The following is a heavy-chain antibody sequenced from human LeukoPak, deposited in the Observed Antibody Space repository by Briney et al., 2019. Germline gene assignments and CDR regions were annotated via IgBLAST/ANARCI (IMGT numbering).Heavy chain of an antibody. D-gene: IGHD1-26*01. J-gene: IGHJ4*02. CDR2: IYPGDSDT. CDR1: GYSFTSYW. Sequence: GESLKISCQGFGYSFTSYWIGWVRQMSGKGLEWMGSIYPGDSDTRYSPSFQGQVTISADKSIRTAYLQWSSLKASDTAMYYCAFGISYSTYEYWGQGTLVTVSS. V-gene: IGHV5-51*01. CDR3: AFGISYSTYEY.